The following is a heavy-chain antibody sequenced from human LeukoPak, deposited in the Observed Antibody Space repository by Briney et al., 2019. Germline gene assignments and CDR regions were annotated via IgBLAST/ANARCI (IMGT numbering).Heavy chain of an antibody. V-gene: IGHV4-59*01. CDR3: ARGGGYSSGPSI. Sequence: SETLSLTCTVSGGSISSYYWSWIRQPPGKGLEWIGYIYYSGSTNYNPSLKSRVTISVDTSKNQFSLKLSSVTAADTAVYYCARGGGYSSGPSIWGQGTMVTVSP. J-gene: IGHJ3*02. CDR2: IYYSGST. D-gene: IGHD6-19*01. CDR1: GGSISSYY.